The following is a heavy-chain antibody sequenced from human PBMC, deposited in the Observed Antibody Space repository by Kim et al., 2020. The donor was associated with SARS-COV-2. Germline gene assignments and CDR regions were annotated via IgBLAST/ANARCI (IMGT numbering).Heavy chain of an antibody. CDR3: ARQGIAVAGTVWFDP. CDR2: IDPSDSYT. CDR1: GYSFTSYW. Sequence: GESLKISCKGSGYSFTSYWISWVRQMPGKGLEWMGRIDPSDSYTNYRPSFQGHVTISADKSISTAYLQWSSLKASDTAMYYCARQGIAVAGTVWFDPWGQGTLVTVSS. D-gene: IGHD6-19*01. J-gene: IGHJ5*02. V-gene: IGHV5-10-1*01.